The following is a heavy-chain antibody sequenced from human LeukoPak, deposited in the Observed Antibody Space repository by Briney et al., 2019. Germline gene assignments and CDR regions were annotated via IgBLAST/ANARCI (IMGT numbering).Heavy chain of an antibody. CDR2: IIPIFGTA. CDR1: GSNFSSYA. J-gene: IGHJ6*03. Sequence: GSSVKVSCKASGSNFSSYAISWVRLAPGQGLEWMGGIIPIFGTANYAQKFQGRVTITTDESTSTAYMELSSLRSEDTAVYYCARHLGEPHDYVYYYMDVWGKGTAVTVSS. V-gene: IGHV1-69*05. CDR3: ARHLGEPHDYVYYYMDV.